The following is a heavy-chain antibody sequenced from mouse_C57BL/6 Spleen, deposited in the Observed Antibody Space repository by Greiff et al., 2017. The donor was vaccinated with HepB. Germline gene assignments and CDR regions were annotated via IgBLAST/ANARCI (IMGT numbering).Heavy chain of an antibody. Sequence: QVQLKQPGAELVRPGTSVKLSCKASGYTFTSYWMHWVKQRPGQGLEWIGVIDPSDSYTNYNQKFKGKATLTVDTSSSTAYMQLSSLTSEDSAVYYCARGAAQATGFAYWGQGTLVTVSA. V-gene: IGHV1-59*01. CDR3: ARGAAQATGFAY. D-gene: IGHD3-2*02. J-gene: IGHJ3*01. CDR1: GYTFTSYW. CDR2: IDPSDSYT.